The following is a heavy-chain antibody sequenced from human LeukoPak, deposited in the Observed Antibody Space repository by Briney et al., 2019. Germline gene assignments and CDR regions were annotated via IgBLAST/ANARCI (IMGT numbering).Heavy chain of an antibody. Sequence: GGSLRLSCAASGFTFSSYSMNWVRQAPGKGLEWVSSISSSSSYIYYADSVKGRFTFSRDNAKNSLYLQMNSLRAEDTAVYYCARDMRFSCSSTSCYVGHFDYWGQGTLVTVSS. D-gene: IGHD2-2*01. CDR2: ISSSSSYI. CDR1: GFTFSSYS. J-gene: IGHJ4*02. V-gene: IGHV3-21*01. CDR3: ARDMRFSCSSTSCYVGHFDY.